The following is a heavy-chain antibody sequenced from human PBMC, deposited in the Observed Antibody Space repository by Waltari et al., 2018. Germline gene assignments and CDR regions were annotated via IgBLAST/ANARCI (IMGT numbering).Heavy chain of an antibody. CDR3: ARDTPGDGIDY. CDR1: GFIFSNHG. CDR2: VRFDGTNQ. V-gene: IGHV3-30*02. Sequence: QVQLVESGGGAVRPGGSLRLSCAASGFIFSNHGMHWVRQAPGKGLEWVAFVRFDGTNQYYAESVKGRFTISRDNSKNTVYLQMNSLRVEDTAVYYCARDTPGDGIDYWGQGTLVTVSS. D-gene: IGHD7-27*01. J-gene: IGHJ4*02.